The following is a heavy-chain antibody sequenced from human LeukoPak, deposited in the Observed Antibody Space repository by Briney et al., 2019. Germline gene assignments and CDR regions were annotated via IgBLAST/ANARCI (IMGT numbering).Heavy chain of an antibody. V-gene: IGHV3-30*18. Sequence: GGSLRLSCAASGFSFNDYGMHWVRQAPGKGLEWVAVISYDGTNKYYTDSVKGRFTISRDNSKSPLYLQMNSLRAEDTAVYYCAELGITMIGGVWGKGTTVTISS. D-gene: IGHD3-10*02. J-gene: IGHJ6*04. CDR2: ISYDGTNK. CDR1: GFSFNDYG. CDR3: AELGITMIGGV.